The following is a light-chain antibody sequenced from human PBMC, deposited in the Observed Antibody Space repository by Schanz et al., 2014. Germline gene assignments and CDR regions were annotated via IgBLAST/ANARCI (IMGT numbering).Light chain of an antibody. CDR1: SSDVGSYNR. J-gene: IGLJ2*01. CDR2: EVS. V-gene: IGLV2-18*02. CDR3: PAYDSSLSGPV. Sequence: QSVLTQPPSVSGSPGQSVTISCTGTSSDVGSYNRVSWYQQSPGTAPKLMIYEVSNRPSGVPDRFSGSKSGTSASLAIPGLQAGDEADYYCPAYDSSLSGPVFGGGTKLTVL.